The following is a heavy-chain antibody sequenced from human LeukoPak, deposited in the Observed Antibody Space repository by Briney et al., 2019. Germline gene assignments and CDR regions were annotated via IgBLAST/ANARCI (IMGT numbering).Heavy chain of an antibody. J-gene: IGHJ6*02. CDR1: GGTFSKNA. D-gene: IGHD2-8*01. Sequence: GSSVKVSCKASGGTFSKNAINWVRQAPGQGLEWMGIINPSGGSTSYAQKFQDRVTMTRDTSTSTVYMELSSLKSEDTAVYYCAREDVVLVDAVRYYYYGMDVWGQGTTVTVSS. CDR2: INPSGGST. CDR3: AREDVVLVDAVRYYYYGMDV. V-gene: IGHV1-46*01.